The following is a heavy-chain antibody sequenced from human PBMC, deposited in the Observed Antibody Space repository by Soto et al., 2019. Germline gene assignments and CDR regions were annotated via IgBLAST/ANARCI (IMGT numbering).Heavy chain of an antibody. D-gene: IGHD4-17*01. Sequence: QVQLEESGGGVVQPGRSLRLSCEASGFTFNTYSMHWVRQPPGKGLEWLAAIWYDGTQKYYADSVKGRFIISIDNSKKTLYLEMRSLRDADTAVYACARAGGTTVTGLWHFDSWGQGTLVTVSS. CDR2: IWYDGTQK. CDR1: GFTFNTYS. CDR3: ARAGGTTVTGLWHFDS. V-gene: IGHV3-33*01. J-gene: IGHJ4*02.